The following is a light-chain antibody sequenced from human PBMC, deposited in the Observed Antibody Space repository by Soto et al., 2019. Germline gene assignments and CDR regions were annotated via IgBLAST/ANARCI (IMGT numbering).Light chain of an antibody. CDR1: SSDVGGANS. CDR2: DDI. CDR3: QSYVGRHSSGV. V-gene: IGLV2-11*01. Sequence: QSALTQPRSVSGSPGQSVTISCTGTSSDVGGANSVPWYQQYPGKAPKLIIYDDIQRPSGVPDRFSGFKSGNTASLTISGLQAEDEADYHCQSYVGRHSSGVFGGGTKLTVL. J-gene: IGLJ2*01.